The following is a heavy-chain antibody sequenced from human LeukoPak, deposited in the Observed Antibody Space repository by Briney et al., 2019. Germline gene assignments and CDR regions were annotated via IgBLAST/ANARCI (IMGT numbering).Heavy chain of an antibody. V-gene: IGHV1-18*01. CDR3: ARDPMILGYGGFDY. CDR2: INPYNGKT. D-gene: IGHD3-22*01. CDR1: GYTFTTYG. Sequence: GASVKVSCTASGYTFTTYGISWVRQAPGQGLEWMGWINPYNGKTNYPQKVQGRVTMTTDTSTSTVYMELRSLRSDDTAVYYCARDPMILGYGGFDYWGQGTLVTVSS. J-gene: IGHJ4*02.